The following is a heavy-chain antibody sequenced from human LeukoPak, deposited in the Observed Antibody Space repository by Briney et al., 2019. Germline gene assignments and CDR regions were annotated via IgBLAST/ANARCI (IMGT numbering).Heavy chain of an antibody. Sequence: SETLPLTCTVSGGSISSSSYYWGWIRQPPGKGLEWIGSIYYSGSTYYNPSLKSRVTISVDTSKNQFSLKLSSVTAAGTAVYYCARSAGFALFDHWGQGTLVTVSS. CDR2: IYYSGST. J-gene: IGHJ4*02. D-gene: IGHD3-16*01. CDR3: ARSAGFALFDH. CDR1: GGSISSSSYY. V-gene: IGHV4-39*07.